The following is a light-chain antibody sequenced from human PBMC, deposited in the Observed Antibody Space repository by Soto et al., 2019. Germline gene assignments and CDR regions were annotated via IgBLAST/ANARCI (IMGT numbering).Light chain of an antibody. V-gene: IGKV3-15*01. CDR2: GAS. Sequence: EIVMTQSPVTLSVSPGERATLSCRASHTISTKLAWYQQKPGQAPRLLIYGASTRATGVPARFSGSGSGTEFTLTISSVQAEDFAVYYCQQYNDWPPKRTFGQGTKVDVK. J-gene: IGKJ1*01. CDR1: HTISTK. CDR3: QQYNDWPPKRT.